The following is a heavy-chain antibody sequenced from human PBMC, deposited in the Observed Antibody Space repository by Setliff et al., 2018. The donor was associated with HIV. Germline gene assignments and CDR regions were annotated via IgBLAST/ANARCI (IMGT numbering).Heavy chain of an antibody. J-gene: IGHJ5*02. Sequence: SETLSLTCTVSGGSITSRSYYWSWIRQPAGKGLEWIGHIYTSGSTNYNPSLKSRVTTSVDTSKNHFSLRLSSVTAADTAVYYCAKEGNSVDNWLDPWGPGTLVTVSS. CDR2: IYTSGST. CDR3: AKEGNSVDNWLDP. D-gene: IGHD1-26*01. V-gene: IGHV4-61*09. CDR1: GGSITSRSYY.